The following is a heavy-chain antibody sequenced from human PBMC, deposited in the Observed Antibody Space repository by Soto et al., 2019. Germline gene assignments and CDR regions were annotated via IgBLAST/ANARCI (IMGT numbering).Heavy chain of an antibody. CDR3: ARSMGVGATLSSPLRY. V-gene: IGHV1-69*01. CDR2: IIPIFGTA. CDR1: GGTFSSYA. Sequence: QVQLVQSGAEVKKPGSSVKVSCKASGGTFSSYAISWVRQAPGQGLEWMGGIIPIFGTANYAQKFQGRVTITADESTSTGYMELSSVRSHDTAVYYCARSMGVGATLSSPLRYWGQGTLVTVSS. D-gene: IGHD1-26*01. J-gene: IGHJ4*02.